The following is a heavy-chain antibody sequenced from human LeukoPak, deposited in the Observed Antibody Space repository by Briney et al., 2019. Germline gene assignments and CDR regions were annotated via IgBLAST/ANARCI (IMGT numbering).Heavy chain of an antibody. CDR3: ARPFGTQKFLSY. D-gene: IGHD1-1*01. J-gene: IGHJ4*02. V-gene: IGHV4-34*01. CDR2: INHSGSA. CDR1: GGSFSGYY. Sequence: SKTLSLTCAVYGGSFSGYYWSWIRQPPGKGLEWIGEINHSGSANYNPSLKSRVAISVDTSKNQFSLKLSSVTAADTAVYYCARPFGTQKFLSYWGQGILVTVSS.